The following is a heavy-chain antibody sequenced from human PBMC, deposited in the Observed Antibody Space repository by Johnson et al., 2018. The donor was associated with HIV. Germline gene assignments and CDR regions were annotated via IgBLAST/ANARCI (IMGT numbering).Heavy chain of an antibody. CDR1: GVSVSDNY. CDR3: ARVESGSSAFDI. CDR2: IYDGGST. Sequence: MQLVESGGGLVQPGRSLRLSCVASGVSVSDNYMSWVRQPPGKGLEWVSVIYDGGSTYYADSVKGRFTISRDNAKNSLYLQMNSLRAEDTALYYCARVESGSSAFDIWGQGTMVTVSS. D-gene: IGHD1-26*01. J-gene: IGHJ3*02. V-gene: IGHV3-66*02.